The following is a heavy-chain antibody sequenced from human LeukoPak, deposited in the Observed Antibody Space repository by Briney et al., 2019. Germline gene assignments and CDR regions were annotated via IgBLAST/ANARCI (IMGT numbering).Heavy chain of an antibody. Sequence: GGSLRLSCAASGFTFSSYAMHWVRQAPGKGLEWVAVLWYDGSNKYYADSVKGRFTISRDNSKNTLYLQMNSLRAEDTAVYYCERTNYYDTSGYKGDAFDIWGQGTMVTVPS. J-gene: IGHJ3*02. CDR2: LWYDGSNK. CDR1: GFTFSSYA. V-gene: IGHV3-33*08. CDR3: ERTNYYDTSGYKGDAFDI. D-gene: IGHD3-22*01.